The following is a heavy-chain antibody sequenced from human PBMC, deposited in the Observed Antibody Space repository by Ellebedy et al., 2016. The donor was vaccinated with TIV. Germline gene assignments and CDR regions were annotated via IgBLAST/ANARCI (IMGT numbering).Heavy chain of an antibody. D-gene: IGHD3-10*01. Sequence: GESLKISXAGSGFTFSTFALHWVRQAPGKGLEWVALISYDGSNRHYIDSVKGRFTISRDNSKNTLYLQMNSLRPEDTALYYCARDVVRGVYPSDAFNVWGQGTMVTVSS. J-gene: IGHJ3*01. V-gene: IGHV3-30-3*01. CDR3: ARDVVRGVYPSDAFNV. CDR2: ISYDGSNR. CDR1: GFTFSTFA.